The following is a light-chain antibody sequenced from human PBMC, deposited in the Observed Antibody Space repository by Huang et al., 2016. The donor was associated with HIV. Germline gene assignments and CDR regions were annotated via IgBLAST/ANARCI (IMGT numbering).Light chain of an antibody. CDR2: GAS. V-gene: IGKV3-15*01. J-gene: IGKJ1*01. CDR3: QQYSGWPRWT. CDR1: QSVSNN. Sequence: EIVMTPSPATLSVSPGDRATLSCRASQSVSNNLAWYQQKLGQAPRLLIYGASTRATGIPARFSGSGSGTDFTLTISSLQSEDFAVYYCQQYSGWPRWTFGQGSKVEIK.